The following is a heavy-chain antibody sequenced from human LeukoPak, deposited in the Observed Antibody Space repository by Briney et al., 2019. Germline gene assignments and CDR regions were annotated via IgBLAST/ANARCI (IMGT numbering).Heavy chain of an antibody. CDR2: INPSAGST. J-gene: IGHJ4*02. D-gene: IGHD2-8*01. Sequence: ASVKVSCKSSGYTLSSYDMHWVRQAPGQGLEWMAIINPSAGSTDYARKFQGRVTVTRDTSTSTVYMELSSLTSEDTAVYYCARVPNWRYYLDYWGQGTLVTVSS. CDR1: GYTLSSYD. V-gene: IGHV1-46*01. CDR3: ARVPNWRYYLDY.